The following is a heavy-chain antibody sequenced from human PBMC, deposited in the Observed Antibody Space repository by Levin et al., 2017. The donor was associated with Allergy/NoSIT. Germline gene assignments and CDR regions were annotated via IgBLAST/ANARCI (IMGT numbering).Heavy chain of an antibody. J-gene: IGHJ4*02. V-gene: IGHV1-69*13. CDR2: IIPIFGTA. CDR1: GGTFSSYA. Sequence: SVKVSCKASGGTFSSYAISWVRQAPGQGLEWMGGIIPIFGTANHAQKFQGRVTITADESTSTAYMELSSLRSEDTAVYYCARAPYYYDSSGNGALDYWGQGTLVTVSS. CDR3: ARAPYYYDSSGNGALDY. D-gene: IGHD3-22*01.